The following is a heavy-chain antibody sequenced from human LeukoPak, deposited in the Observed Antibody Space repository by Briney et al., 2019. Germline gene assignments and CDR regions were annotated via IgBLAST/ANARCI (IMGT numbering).Heavy chain of an antibody. J-gene: IGHJ4*02. Sequence: GGSLRLSCAVSGFTFRNYWMYWVRQAPGEALVWVSRISGDGSTTTYADTVKGRFTISRDNAKNTLYLQMNSLRADDTAVYYCASSLLGVSPWGQGILVTVSS. V-gene: IGHV3-74*01. CDR1: GFTFRNYW. CDR3: ASSLLGVSP. D-gene: IGHD3-3*01. CDR2: ISGDGSTT.